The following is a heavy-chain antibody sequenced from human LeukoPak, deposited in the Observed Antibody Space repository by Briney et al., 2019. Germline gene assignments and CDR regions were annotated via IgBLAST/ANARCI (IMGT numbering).Heavy chain of an antibody. V-gene: IGHV3-7*01. D-gene: IGHD3-3*01. CDR1: GFTFSRNW. Sequence: GGSLRLSCAASGFTFSRNWMNWVRQAPGKGLEWVANIKQDGSEKYYVDSVKGRFTISRDNAKNSLYLQMNSLRAEDTAVYYCARGGYDFWSGYYRSPTDDYWGQGTLVTVSS. CDR3: ARGGYDFWSGYYRSPTDDY. J-gene: IGHJ4*02. CDR2: IKQDGSEK.